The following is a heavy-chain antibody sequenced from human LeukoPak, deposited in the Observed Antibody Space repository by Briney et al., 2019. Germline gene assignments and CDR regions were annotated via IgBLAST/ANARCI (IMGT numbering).Heavy chain of an antibody. Sequence: SETLSLTCTVSGGSISSSSYYWGWIRQPPGKGLEWIGSIYYSGSTYYNPSLKCRVTISVDTSKNQFSLKLSSVTAADTAVYYCARDPYYDILTGYYISDWFDPWGQGTLVTVSS. CDR3: ARDPYYDILTGYYISDWFDP. V-gene: IGHV4-39*07. J-gene: IGHJ5*02. D-gene: IGHD3-9*01. CDR1: GGSISSSSYY. CDR2: IYYSGST.